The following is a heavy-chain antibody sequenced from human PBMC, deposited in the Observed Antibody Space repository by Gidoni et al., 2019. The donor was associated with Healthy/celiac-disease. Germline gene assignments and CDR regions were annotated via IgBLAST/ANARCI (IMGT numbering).Heavy chain of an antibody. D-gene: IGHD6-13*01. CDR3: AGDSSSWYYFDY. CDR2: IWYDGSNK. J-gene: IGHJ4*02. V-gene: IGHV3-33*01. Sequence: QVQLAESGGGVVQPWRTMRVSCAASGFPFSRYVMPWVRQAPGKGLEWVAVIWYDGSNKYYADSVKGRFTISRDNSKNTLYLQMNSLRAEDTAVYYCAGDSSSWYYFDYWGQGTLVTVSS. CDR1: GFPFSRYV.